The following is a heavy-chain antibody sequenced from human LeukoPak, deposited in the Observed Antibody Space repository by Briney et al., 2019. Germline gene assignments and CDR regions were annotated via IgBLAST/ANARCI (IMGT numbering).Heavy chain of an antibody. CDR3: TSRHCSSTSCYYHFDY. V-gene: IGHV3-49*04. Sequence: KPGRSLRLSCTASGFTFGDYAMSWVRQAPGKGLEWVGFIRSKAYGGTTEYAASVKGRFTISRDDSKSIAYLQMNSLKTEDTAVYYCTSRHCSSTSCYYHFDYWGQGTLVTVSS. D-gene: IGHD2-2*01. CDR1: GFTFGDYA. J-gene: IGHJ4*02. CDR2: IRSKAYGGTT.